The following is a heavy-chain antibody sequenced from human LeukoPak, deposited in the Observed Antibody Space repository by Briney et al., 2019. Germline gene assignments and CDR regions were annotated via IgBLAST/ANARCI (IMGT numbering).Heavy chain of an antibody. CDR2: IYHSGST. CDR3: ARDTDDYGDYWGAFDI. V-gene: IGHV4-38-2*02. Sequence: SETLSLTCTVSGYSISSGYYWGWIRQPPGKGLEWIGSIYHSGSTYYNPSLKSRVTISVDTSKNQFSLKLSSVTAADTAVYYCARDTDDYGDYWGAFDIWGQGTMVTVSS. D-gene: IGHD4-17*01. CDR1: GYSISSGYY. J-gene: IGHJ3*02.